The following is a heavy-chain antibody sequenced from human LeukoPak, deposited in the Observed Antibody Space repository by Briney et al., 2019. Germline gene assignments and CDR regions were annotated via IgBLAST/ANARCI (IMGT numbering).Heavy chain of an antibody. CDR1: GFTFSSCA. J-gene: IGHJ4*02. V-gene: IGHV3-23*01. D-gene: IGHD3-22*01. CDR3: AKDPTDFDSSGQTYFDY. CDR2: ISGSGGIT. Sequence: TGGSLRLSRAASGFTFSSCAMNWVRQAPGKGLEWVSGISGSGGITHYADSVRGRFTISRDNSKNTLYLQMNSLRAEDTAVYYCAKDPTDFDSSGQTYFDYWGQGSLVTVSS.